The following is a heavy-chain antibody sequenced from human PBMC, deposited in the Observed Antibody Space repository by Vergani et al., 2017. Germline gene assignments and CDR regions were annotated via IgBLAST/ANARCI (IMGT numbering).Heavy chain of an antibody. V-gene: IGHV3-30*04. D-gene: IGHD1-1*01. J-gene: IGHJ3*01. CDR2: ISYDGSHN. Sequence: QVQLVESGGGVVQPGRSLRLSCAASGFSFSHYAMHWVRQAPGKGLEWVAVISYDGSHNYYADSVKGRFTISRDNSKNTLYLQMNSLRAEDTAVYYCAGSKGYKALHDAFDLWGQGTMVSVSS. CDR3: AGSKGYKALHDAFDL. CDR1: GFSFSHYA.